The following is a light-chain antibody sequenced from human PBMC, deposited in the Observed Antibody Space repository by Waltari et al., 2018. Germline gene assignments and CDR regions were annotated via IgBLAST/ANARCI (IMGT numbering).Light chain of an antibody. Sequence: QLVLTQSPSASASLGASVKLTCTLSSGHRSDAIAWHQQQPEKGPRYLMKVNRDGSHSNGDGVPGRFAGASAGAERYLIISSLQSEDEADDYCQTGGHGIWVFGGGTKLTVL. CDR2: VNRDGSH. CDR1: SGHRSDA. CDR3: QTGGHGIWV. J-gene: IGLJ3*02. V-gene: IGLV4-69*01.